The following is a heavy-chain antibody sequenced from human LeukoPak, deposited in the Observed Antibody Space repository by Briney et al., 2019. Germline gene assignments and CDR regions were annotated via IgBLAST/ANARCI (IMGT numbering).Heavy chain of an antibody. Sequence: PGGSLRLSCAAAGFTFSSYAMHWVRQAPGKGLEWVAVISYDGSNKYYADSVKGRFTISRDNSKNTLYLQMNSLRAEDTAVYYCARVGYTYCGGDCNYYFDYWGQGTLVTVSS. D-gene: IGHD2-21*02. J-gene: IGHJ4*02. V-gene: IGHV3-30-3*01. CDR1: GFTFSSYA. CDR3: ARVGYTYCGGDCNYYFDY. CDR2: ISYDGSNK.